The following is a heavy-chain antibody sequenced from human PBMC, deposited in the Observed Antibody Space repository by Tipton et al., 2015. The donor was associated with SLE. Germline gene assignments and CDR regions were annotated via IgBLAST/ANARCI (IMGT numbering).Heavy chain of an antibody. Sequence: TLSLTCTVSGGSISSYYWSWIRQPPGKGLEWIGYLYYSGSTNYNPSLKRRLTMSADTSNNQISLKLSSVSAADTAVYYCVRGPKDVWGQGTTVTVSS. J-gene: IGHJ6*02. V-gene: IGHV4-59*12. CDR3: VRGPKDV. CDR2: LYYSGST. CDR1: GGSISSYY.